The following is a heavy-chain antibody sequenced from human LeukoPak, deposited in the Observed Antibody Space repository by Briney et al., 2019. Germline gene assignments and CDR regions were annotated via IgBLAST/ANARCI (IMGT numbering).Heavy chain of an antibody. D-gene: IGHD3-16*01. Sequence: VASVTVSCKASGYTFTGYYMHWVRQAPGQGLEWMGWINPNSGGTNYAQKFQGRVTMTRDTSISTAYMELSRLRSDDTAVYYCAREDDYVREHGAVDIWGQGTMVTVSS. CDR2: INPNSGGT. V-gene: IGHV1-2*02. CDR1: GYTFTGYY. J-gene: IGHJ3*02. CDR3: AREDDYVREHGAVDI.